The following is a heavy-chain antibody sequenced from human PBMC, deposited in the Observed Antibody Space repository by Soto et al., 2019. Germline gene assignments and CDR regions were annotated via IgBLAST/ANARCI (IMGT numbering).Heavy chain of an antibody. CDR2: ISSSGSTI. V-gene: IGHV3-11*01. J-gene: IGHJ4*02. CDR1: GVTFSDYY. CDR3: ARVAYYYDSRASDY. D-gene: IGHD3-22*01. Sequence: KPRGALRLSCAASGVTFSDYYMSWIRQAPGKGLEWVSYISSSGSTIYYADSVKGRFTISRDNAKNSLYLQMNSLRAEDTAVYYCARVAYYYDSRASDYWGQGTLVTVSS.